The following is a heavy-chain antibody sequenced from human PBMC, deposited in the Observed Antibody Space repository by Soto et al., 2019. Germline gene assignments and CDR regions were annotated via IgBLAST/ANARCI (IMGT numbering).Heavy chain of an antibody. CDR3: ARGSTYCSGISCREH. V-gene: IGHV1-18*01. CDR2: ISAYSGAT. Sequence: SVKVCCKTSGYPFTRFGISWVRQAPGRGLEWMGWISAYSGATNYAQKTQHRVTMTTDTSTSTGYMELWNLRSDDTAVYFCARGSTYCSGISCREHWGQESLV. D-gene: IGHD2-2*01. CDR1: GYPFTRFG. J-gene: IGHJ1*01.